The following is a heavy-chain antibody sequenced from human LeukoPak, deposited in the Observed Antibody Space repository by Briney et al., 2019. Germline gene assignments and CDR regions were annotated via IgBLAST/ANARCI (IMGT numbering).Heavy chain of an antibody. CDR3: ARDSGRSATYFNY. CDR1: GFTFSSYG. V-gene: IGHV3-23*01. CDR2: ISGSGGST. J-gene: IGHJ4*02. Sequence: GGSLRLSCAASGFTFSSYGMHWVRQAPGKGLEWVSAISGSGGSTYYADSVKGRFTISRDNSKNTLYLQMNGLRAEDTAVYYCARDSGRSATYFNYWGQGTLVTVSS. D-gene: IGHD3-10*01.